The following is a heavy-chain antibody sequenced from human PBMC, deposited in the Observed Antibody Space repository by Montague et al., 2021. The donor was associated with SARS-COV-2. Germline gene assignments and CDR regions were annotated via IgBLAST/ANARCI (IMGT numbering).Heavy chain of an antibody. CDR3: ARTRFESRGYYIPPFDY. J-gene: IGHJ4*02. Sequence: SETLSLTCTLSGGSVSSGSYFWNWIRQPPGKGLEWIGYKYYSGSTNYXPSLESRVTISVDKSKNQFSLKLTSVTAADTAVYYCARTRFESRGYYIPPFDYWGQGTLVTVSS. V-gene: IGHV4-61*01. CDR2: KYYSGST. CDR1: GGSVSSGSYF. D-gene: IGHD3-22*01.